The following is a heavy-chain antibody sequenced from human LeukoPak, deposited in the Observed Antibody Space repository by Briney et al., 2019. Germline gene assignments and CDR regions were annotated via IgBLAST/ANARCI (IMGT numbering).Heavy chain of an antibody. V-gene: IGHV4-4*07. J-gene: IGHJ4*02. CDR1: GASINNYY. CDR3: ARDPNRVTVIGDYFFDN. CDR2: MHTSGVT. D-gene: IGHD2-21*01. Sequence: SETLSLTCTVSGASINNYYWTWIRQPAGKGLEWIGRMHTSGVTNYNPSLKSRVAMSIDKSKRQFSLNLRSVTAADTAVYFCARDPNRVTVIGDYFFDNWGRGILVTVSS.